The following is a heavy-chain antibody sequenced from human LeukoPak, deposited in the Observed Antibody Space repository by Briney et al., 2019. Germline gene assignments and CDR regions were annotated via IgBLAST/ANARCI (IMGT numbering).Heavy chain of an antibody. CDR3: ARVGGLAVAGEGVAFDY. CDR2: IYHSGST. D-gene: IGHD6-19*01. V-gene: IGHV4-38-2*02. Sequence: SETLSLTCTVSGYSISSGYYWGWIRQPPGKGLEWIGSIYHSGSTYYNPSLKSRVTISVDTSKNQFSLKLSSVTAADTAVYYCARVGGLAVAGEGVAFDYWGQGTLVTVSS. J-gene: IGHJ4*02. CDR1: GYSISSGYY.